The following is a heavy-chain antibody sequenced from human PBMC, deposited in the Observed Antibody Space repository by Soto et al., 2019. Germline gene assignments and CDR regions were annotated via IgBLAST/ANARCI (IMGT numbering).Heavy chain of an antibody. CDR2: VYYSGST. Sequence: ETLSLTCNVSGGSVSRFSYYWSWIRQSPGKGLEWIGYVYYSGSTNDNPSLKSRVTISVDTSKNQFSLKLRSVTAADTAVYYCAASISIFGVVPFWGQGTLVTVSS. J-gene: IGHJ4*02. D-gene: IGHD3-3*01. CDR3: AASISIFGVVPF. CDR1: GGSVSRFSYY. V-gene: IGHV4-61*01.